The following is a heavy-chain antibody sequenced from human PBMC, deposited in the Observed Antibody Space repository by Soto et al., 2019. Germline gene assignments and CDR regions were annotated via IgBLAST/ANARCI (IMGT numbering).Heavy chain of an antibody. CDR2: ISSNSAYI. CDR1: GFTFRSFT. J-gene: IGHJ5*02. D-gene: IGHD6-13*01. Sequence: KAGGSRRRSWAASGFTFRSFTMNWGGQAPGKGLEWVSTISSNSAYIYYTDALRGRFTISRDNAKNSLHLQMNSLRAEDTAVYYCTRDASRDSSARGWFDPWGPGTLVTVSS. CDR3: TRDASRDSSARGWFDP. V-gene: IGHV3-21*01.